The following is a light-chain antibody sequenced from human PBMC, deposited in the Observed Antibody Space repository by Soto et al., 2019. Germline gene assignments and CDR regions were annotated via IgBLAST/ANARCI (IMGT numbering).Light chain of an antibody. V-gene: IGLV1-44*01. Sequence: QSLLTQPPSASGTPGQRVPISCSGRNANIGSYTVNWYLQLPGTAPKLLIYSDNQRPSGVPDRFSGSKSGTSASLAISGLQSEDEADYDCATWDDSLNAWVFGGGTKLTVL. CDR1: NANIGSYT. J-gene: IGLJ3*02. CDR3: ATWDDSLNAWV. CDR2: SDN.